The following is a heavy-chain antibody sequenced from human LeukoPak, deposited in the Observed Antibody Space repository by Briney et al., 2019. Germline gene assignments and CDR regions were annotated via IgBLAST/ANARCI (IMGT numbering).Heavy chain of an antibody. Sequence: SETLSLTCTVSGGSISSGDYYWSWIRQPPGKGLEWIGYIYYSGSTYYNPSLKSRVTISVDTSKNQFSLKLSSVTAADTAVYYCARHRGPNWFDPWGQGTLVTVSS. CDR1: GGSISSGDYY. CDR2: IYYSGST. J-gene: IGHJ5*02. D-gene: IGHD3-10*01. CDR3: ARHRGPNWFDP. V-gene: IGHV4-30-4*08.